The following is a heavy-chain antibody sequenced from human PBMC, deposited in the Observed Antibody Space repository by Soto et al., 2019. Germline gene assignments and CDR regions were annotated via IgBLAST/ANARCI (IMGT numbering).Heavy chain of an antibody. J-gene: IGHJ4*02. Sequence: AASVKVSCKASGGTFSRHTITWVRQAPGQGLEWMGGITPMFGTPNYAQKFQGRVTITADESTSTAYMELSSLRSEDTAMYYCARDGTLYDSSAYYYLYWGQGTLVTVSS. D-gene: IGHD3-22*01. V-gene: IGHV1-69*13. CDR1: GGTFSRHT. CDR3: ARDGTLYDSSAYYYLY. CDR2: ITPMFGTP.